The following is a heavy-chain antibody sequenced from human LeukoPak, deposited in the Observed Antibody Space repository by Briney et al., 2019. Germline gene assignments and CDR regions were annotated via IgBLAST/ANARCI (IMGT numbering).Heavy chain of an antibody. CDR1: GYTFTSYY. V-gene: IGHV1-46*01. D-gene: IGHD5-12*01. CDR3: ARDLLFGYSGYDLYFDY. J-gene: IGHJ4*02. Sequence: ASVKVSCKASGYTFTSYYMHRVRQAPGQGLEWMGIINPSGGSTSYAQKFQGRVTMTRDTSTSTVYMELSSLRSEDTAVYYCARDLLFGYSGYDLYFDYWGQGTLVTVSS. CDR2: INPSGGST.